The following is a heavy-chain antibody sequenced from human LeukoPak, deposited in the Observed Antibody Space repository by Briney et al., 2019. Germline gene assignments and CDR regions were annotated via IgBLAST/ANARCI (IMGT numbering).Heavy chain of an antibody. CDR1: GGSISSSSYY. Sequence: SETLSLTCTVSGGSISSSSYYWGWIRQPPGKGLEWIGSIYYSGSTYYNPSLKSRVTISVDTSKDQFSLKLSSVTAADTAVYYCARHVRSSGWYVPATQQLDWFDPWGQGTLVTVSS. CDR2: IYYSGST. V-gene: IGHV4-39*01. D-gene: IGHD6-19*01. CDR3: ARHVRSSGWYVPATQQLDWFDP. J-gene: IGHJ5*02.